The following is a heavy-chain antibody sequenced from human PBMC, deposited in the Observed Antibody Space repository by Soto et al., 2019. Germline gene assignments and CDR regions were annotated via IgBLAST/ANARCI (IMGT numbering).Heavy chain of an antibody. V-gene: IGHV3-74*01. J-gene: IGHJ4*02. CDR3: ARPTSLGGNPFDY. Sequence: EVQLVESWGGLVQPGGSLRLSCAASGFTFSNYWMHWVRQAPGKGLVWVSRISSDGNSPIYADSVKGRFTISRDNAKNTLYLQMNSLRAEDTAVYYCARPTSLGGNPFDYWGQGTLVTVSS. D-gene: IGHD2-15*01. CDR2: ISSDGNSP. CDR1: GFTFSNYW.